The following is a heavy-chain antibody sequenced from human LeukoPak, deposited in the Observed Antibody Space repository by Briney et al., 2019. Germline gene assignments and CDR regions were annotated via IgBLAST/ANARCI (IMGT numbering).Heavy chain of an antibody. Sequence: PSQTLSLTCTVSGGSISSGGYYWSWIRQHPGKGLEWIGYIYYSGSTYYNPSLKSRVTISVDTSKNQFSLKLSSVTAADTAVYYCARDLNSFLKYCSGGSCYRAFDIWGQGTMVTVSS. CDR2: IYYSGST. CDR3: ARDLNSFLKYCSGGSCYRAFDI. CDR1: GGSISSGGYY. D-gene: IGHD2-15*01. J-gene: IGHJ3*02. V-gene: IGHV4-31*03.